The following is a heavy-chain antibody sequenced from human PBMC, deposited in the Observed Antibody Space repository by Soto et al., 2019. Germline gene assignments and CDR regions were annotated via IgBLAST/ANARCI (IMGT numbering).Heavy chain of an antibody. Sequence: SETLSLTCTVSGGSISSYYWSWIRQPPGKGLEWIGYIYYSGSTNYNPSLKSRVTISLDTSKNQFSLKLSSVTAADTAVYYCARVGWSGPPNYYMDVWGKGTTVTVSS. D-gene: IGHD3-3*01. CDR2: IYYSGST. CDR3: ARVGWSGPPNYYMDV. V-gene: IGHV4-59*01. J-gene: IGHJ6*03. CDR1: GGSISSYY.